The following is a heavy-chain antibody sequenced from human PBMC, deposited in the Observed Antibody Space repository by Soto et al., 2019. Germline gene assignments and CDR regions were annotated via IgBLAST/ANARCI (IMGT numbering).Heavy chain of an antibody. CDR1: GGSISSSNW. CDR2: IYHSGST. Sequence: SSETLSLTCAVSGGSISSSNWWSWVRQPPGKGLEWIGEIYHSGSTNYNPSLKSRVTISVDKSKNQFSLKLSSVTAADTAVYYCARDRRKVRGDTSQRTNYYYGMDVWGQGXTVTVYS. D-gene: IGHD3-10*01. V-gene: IGHV4-4*02. J-gene: IGHJ6*02. CDR3: ARDRRKVRGDTSQRTNYYYGMDV.